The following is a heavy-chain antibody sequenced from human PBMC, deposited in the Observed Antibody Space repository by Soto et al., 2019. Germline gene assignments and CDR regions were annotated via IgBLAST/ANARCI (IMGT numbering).Heavy chain of an antibody. CDR3: AREKYSSSWYVPVVAATWEDYYYGMDV. CDR2: IIPIFGTA. Sequence: ASVKVSCKASGGTFSSYAISWVRQAPGQGLEWMGGIIPIFGTANYAQKFQGRVTITADESTSTAYMELSSLRSEDTAVYYCAREKYSSSWYVPVVAATWEDYYYGMDVWGQGTTVTVSS. D-gene: IGHD6-13*01. V-gene: IGHV1-69*13. J-gene: IGHJ6*02. CDR1: GGTFSSYA.